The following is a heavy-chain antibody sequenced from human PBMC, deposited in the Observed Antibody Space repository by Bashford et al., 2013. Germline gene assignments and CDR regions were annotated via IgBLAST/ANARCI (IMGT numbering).Heavy chain of an antibody. CDR3: AREGVSGGMITFGGFNY. V-gene: IGHV3-48*03. D-gene: IGHD3-16*01. J-gene: IGHJ4*02. CDR2: ISSSGSTI. Sequence: VRQAPGKGLEWVSYISSSGSTIYYADSVKGRFTISRDNAKNSLYLQMNSLRAEDTAVYYCAREGVSGGMITFGGFNYWGQGTLVTVSS.